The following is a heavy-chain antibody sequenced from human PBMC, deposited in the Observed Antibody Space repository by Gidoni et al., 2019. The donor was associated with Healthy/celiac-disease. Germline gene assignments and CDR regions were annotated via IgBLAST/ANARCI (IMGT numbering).Heavy chain of an antibody. D-gene: IGHD2-2*02. CDR3: ARGPSGYCSSTSCYTDLYYYYGMDV. Sequence: QVQLVQSGAEVKKPGASVQVSCKASGYTFTSYYMHWVRPAPGQGLEWMGIINPSGGSTSYAQKFQGRVTMTRDTSTSTVYMELSSLRSEDTAVYYCARGPSGYCSSTSCYTDLYYYYGMDVWGQGTTVTVSS. CDR2: INPSGGST. J-gene: IGHJ6*02. V-gene: IGHV1-46*01. CDR1: GYTFTSYY.